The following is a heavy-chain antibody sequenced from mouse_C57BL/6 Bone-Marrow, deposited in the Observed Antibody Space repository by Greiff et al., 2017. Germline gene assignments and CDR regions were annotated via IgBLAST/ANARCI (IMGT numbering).Heavy chain of an antibody. CDR2: IYPYHGST. CDR3: ARVGLLRFAY. J-gene: IGHJ3*01. CDR1: GYTFTDYY. V-gene: IGHV1-19*01. D-gene: IGHD2-10*01. Sequence: EVHLVESGPVLVKPGASVKMSCKASGYTFTDYYMNWVKQSHGKSLEWIGVIYPYHGSTSYNQKFKGNATMTVDKSSSPAYMELNSLTSDDSAVYYCARVGLLRFAYWGQGTLVTVSA.